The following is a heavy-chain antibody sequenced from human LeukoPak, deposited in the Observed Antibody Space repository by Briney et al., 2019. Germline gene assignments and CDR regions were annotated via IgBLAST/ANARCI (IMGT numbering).Heavy chain of an antibody. V-gene: IGHV3-74*01. CDR2: INSDGSST. D-gene: IGHD6-19*01. CDR3: ARVAGSYRYYYGMDV. Sequence: GGSLRLSCAASGFTFSSYWMHWVRQAPGKGLVWVSRINSDGSSTSYADSVKGRFTISRDNAKNTLYLLMNSLRAEDTAVYYCARVAGSYRYYYGMDVWGQGTTVTVSS. CDR1: GFTFSSYW. J-gene: IGHJ6*02.